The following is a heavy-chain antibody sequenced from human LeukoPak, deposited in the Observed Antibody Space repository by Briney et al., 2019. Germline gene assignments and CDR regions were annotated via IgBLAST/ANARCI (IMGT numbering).Heavy chain of an antibody. J-gene: IGHJ4*02. D-gene: IGHD6-19*01. CDR2: ISHDESNK. CDR3: AKDQIGWAPVYRSGPLDY. Sequence: GRSLRLSCAASGFSYSSYGMHWVRQAPGKGLEWVAVISHDESNKYYADSVKGRFTISRDNSKSTVYLEMNSLRAEDTAVYYCAKDQIGWAPVYRSGPLDYWGQGTLVSVSS. CDR1: GFSYSSYG. V-gene: IGHV3-30*18.